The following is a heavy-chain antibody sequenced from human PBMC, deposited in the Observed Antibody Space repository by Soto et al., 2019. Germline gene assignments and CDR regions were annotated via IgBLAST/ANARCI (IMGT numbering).Heavy chain of an antibody. V-gene: IGHV3-15*01. CDR2: IKSKTDGGTT. CDR1: GFTFSNAW. Sequence: GESLKISCAASGFTFSNAWMSWVRQAPGKGLEWVGRIKSKTDGGTTDYAAPVKGRFTISRDDSKNTLYLQMNSLKTEDTAVYYCTTDPYSSSLDAFDIWGQGTMVTVSS. D-gene: IGHD6-13*01. J-gene: IGHJ3*02. CDR3: TTDPYSSSLDAFDI.